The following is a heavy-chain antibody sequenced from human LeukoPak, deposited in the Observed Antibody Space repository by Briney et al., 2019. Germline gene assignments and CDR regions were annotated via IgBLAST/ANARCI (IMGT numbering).Heavy chain of an antibody. D-gene: IGHD3-22*01. CDR2: INQDGSQK. CDR1: GFTFRNYW. Sequence: GGSLRLSCAASGFTFRNYWMGWVRQAPGKGLEWVANINQDGSQKYYVDSVKGRFTIFRDNAKNSFFLQMNSLRDEDTALYYCAIMHGYYDGSGYWVQWGQGTLVTVSS. CDR3: AIMHGYYDGSGYWVQ. J-gene: IGHJ1*01. V-gene: IGHV3-7*03.